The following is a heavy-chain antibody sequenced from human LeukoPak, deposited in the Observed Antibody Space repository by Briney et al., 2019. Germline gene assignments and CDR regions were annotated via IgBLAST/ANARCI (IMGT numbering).Heavy chain of an antibody. CDR2: ISYDGSNK. V-gene: IGHV3-30*04. CDR1: GFTFSSYA. J-gene: IGHJ4*02. CDR3: ARSRRARTHYFDY. Sequence: GGSLRLSCAAPGFTFSSYAMHWVRQAPGKGLEWVAVISYDGSNKYYADSVKGRFTISRDNSKNTLYLQMNSLRAEDTAVYYCARSRRARTHYFDYWGQGTLVTVSS.